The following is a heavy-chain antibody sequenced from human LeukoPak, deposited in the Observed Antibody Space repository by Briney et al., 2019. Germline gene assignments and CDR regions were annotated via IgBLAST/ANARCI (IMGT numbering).Heavy chain of an antibody. CDR1: GGSISSGSYY. V-gene: IGHV4-61*02. J-gene: IGHJ3*02. Sequence: PSETLSLTCTVSGGSISSGSYYWSWIRQPAGTGLEWIGRIYTSGSTNYNPSLKSRVTISVDTSKNQFSLKLSSVTAADTAVYYCARDFSAAFDIWGQGTMVTVSS. D-gene: IGHD2/OR15-2a*01. CDR2: IYTSGST. CDR3: ARDFSAAFDI.